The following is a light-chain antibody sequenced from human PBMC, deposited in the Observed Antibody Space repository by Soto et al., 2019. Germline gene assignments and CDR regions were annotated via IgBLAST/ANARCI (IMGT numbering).Light chain of an antibody. CDR3: AAWDDSLLAVV. CDR1: TSNIGAND. V-gene: IGLV1-44*01. CDR2: SDN. Sequence: QSVLSQPPSASGTPGQRVIISCSGSTSNIGANDVNWYQQLPGTAPKVLIYSDNQRPSGVPDRFSGSRSGTSASLAISGLQSEDEADYYCAAWDDSLLAVVFGGGTKLTVL. J-gene: IGLJ2*01.